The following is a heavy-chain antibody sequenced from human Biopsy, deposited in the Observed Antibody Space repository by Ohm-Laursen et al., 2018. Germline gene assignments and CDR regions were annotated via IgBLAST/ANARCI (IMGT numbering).Heavy chain of an antibody. CDR3: ARGQDSSYLAYGMDV. V-gene: IGHV4-59*11. D-gene: IGHD6-19*01. CDR1: GGSISSHY. CDR2: IYNRGST. Sequence: SETLSLTCTVSGGSISSHYWSWIRQPPGKGLEWIGYIYNRGSTKYNPSLKSRVTISVDTSKNQFSLTVRSVTAADTAMYYCARGQDSSYLAYGMDVWGQGTTVTVSS. J-gene: IGHJ6*02.